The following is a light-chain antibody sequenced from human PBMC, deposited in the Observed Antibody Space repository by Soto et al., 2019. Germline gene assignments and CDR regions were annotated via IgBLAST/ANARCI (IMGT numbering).Light chain of an antibody. CDR2: RNN. CDR1: SSNIGSNY. J-gene: IGLJ2*01. V-gene: IGLV1-47*01. Sequence: QSVLTQPPSASGTPGQRVTISCSGSSSNIGSNYVYWYQQLPGTAPKLLIYRNNQRPSGVPDRFSGSKSGTSASLAISGVRSDDEADYYCAAWDDSLSGMVFGGGTKVTVL. CDR3: AAWDDSLSGMV.